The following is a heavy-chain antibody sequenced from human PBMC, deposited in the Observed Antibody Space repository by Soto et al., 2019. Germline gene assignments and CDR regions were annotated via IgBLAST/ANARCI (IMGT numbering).Heavy chain of an antibody. CDR1: GFTFGDYA. D-gene: IGHD3-16*01. V-gene: IGHV3-49*04. CDR2: IRRNAYGGTT. Sequence: GGSLRLSCTTSGFTFGDYALSWVRQAPGKGLEWVGFIRRNAYGGTTDYAASVKGRFTISRDDSKSIAYLQMNSLRTEATALYYCTRASSLDCDFGGQGTLVTVSS. CDR3: TRASSLDCDF. J-gene: IGHJ4*02.